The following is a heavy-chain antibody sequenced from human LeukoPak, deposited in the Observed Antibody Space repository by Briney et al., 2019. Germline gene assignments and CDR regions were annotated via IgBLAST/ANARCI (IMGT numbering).Heavy chain of an antibody. CDR3: ARVSLLSGYFDY. CDR2: ISSSSSYI. CDR1: GFTFSSYS. Sequence: GGSLRLSCAASGFTFSSYSMKWLRPAPGKGLEGGSTISSSSSYIYYADPVKGRFTISRDNAENSLYLQMNSLRAEDTAVYYCARVSLLSGYFDYWGQGTLVTVSS. V-gene: IGHV3-21*01. D-gene: IGHD3-10*01. J-gene: IGHJ4*02.